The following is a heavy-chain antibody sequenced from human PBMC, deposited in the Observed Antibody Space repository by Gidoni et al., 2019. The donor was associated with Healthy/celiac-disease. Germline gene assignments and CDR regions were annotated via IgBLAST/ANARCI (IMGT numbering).Heavy chain of an antibody. CDR2: ISAYNGNT. V-gene: IGHV1-18*01. CDR1: GYTFTSYG. Sequence: QVQLVQSGAEVKKPGASVKVSCKASGYTFTSYGISWVRQAPGQGLEWMGWISAYNGNTNYAQKLQGRVTMTTDTSTSTAYMELRSPRSDDTAVYYCARWTLGYCSGGSCYGGDFDYWGQGTLVTVSS. D-gene: IGHD2-15*01. CDR3: ARWTLGYCSGGSCYGGDFDY. J-gene: IGHJ4*02.